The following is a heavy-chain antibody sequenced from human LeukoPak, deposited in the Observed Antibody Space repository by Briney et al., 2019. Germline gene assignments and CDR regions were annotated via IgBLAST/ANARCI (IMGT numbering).Heavy chain of an antibody. CDR1: GYTFTGYY. CDR2: INPNSGGT. D-gene: IGHD2-2*01. J-gene: IGHJ5*02. CDR3: ARVPLRYCSSTSCFNWFDP. Sequence: ASVKVSCKASGYTFTGYYKHWVRQAPGQGLEWMGWINPNSGGTNYAQKFQGRVTMTRDTSISTAYMELSRLRSDDTAVYYCARVPLRYCSSTSCFNWFDPWGQGTLVTVSS. V-gene: IGHV1-2*02.